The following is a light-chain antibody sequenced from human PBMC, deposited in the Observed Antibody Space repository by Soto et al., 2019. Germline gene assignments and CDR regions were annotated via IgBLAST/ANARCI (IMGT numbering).Light chain of an antibody. V-gene: IGLV2-14*01. CDR3: SSYTTSSYVV. J-gene: IGLJ2*01. CDR2: EVS. Sequence: QSALTQPAAVSGSPGQSITISCTGTSSDIGGHNSVSWYQHHPGKAPKLLIYEVSYRASGVSNRFTGSKSANTASLTISGLQAEDEADYSCSSYTTSSYVVFGGGTKLTVL. CDR1: SSDIGGHNS.